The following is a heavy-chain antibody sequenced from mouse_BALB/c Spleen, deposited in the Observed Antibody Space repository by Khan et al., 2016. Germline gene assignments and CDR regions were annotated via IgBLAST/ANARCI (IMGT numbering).Heavy chain of an antibody. CDR1: GFTFSDYG. V-gene: IGHV5-15*02. Sequence: EVELVESGGGLVQPGGSRKLSCAASGFTFSDYGMAWVRQAPGKGPEWVAFISNLAYSIYYADTVTGRFTLSRGNAKYTLYLEMSSLRSEYTAMYFCARDYYGSSYGYFDVWGAGTTVTVSS. J-gene: IGHJ1*01. D-gene: IGHD1-1*01. CDR3: ARDYYGSSYGYFDV. CDR2: ISNLAYSI.